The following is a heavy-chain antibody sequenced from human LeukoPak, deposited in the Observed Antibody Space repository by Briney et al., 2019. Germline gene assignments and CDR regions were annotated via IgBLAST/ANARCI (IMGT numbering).Heavy chain of an antibody. CDR1: GYTFTSYG. V-gene: IGHV1-18*01. CDR3: ARAPPYTAPAYNWFDP. CDR2: ISAYNGNT. Sequence: VASVKVSCKASGYTFTSYGISWVRQAPGQVLEWMGWISAYNGNTNYAQKLQGRVTMTTDTSTSTAYMELRSLRSDDTAVYYCARAPPYTAPAYNWFDPWGQGTLVTVSS. J-gene: IGHJ5*02. D-gene: IGHD5-18*01.